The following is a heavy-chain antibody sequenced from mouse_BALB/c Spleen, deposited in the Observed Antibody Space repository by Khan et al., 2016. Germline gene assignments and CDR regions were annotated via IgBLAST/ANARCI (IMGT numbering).Heavy chain of an antibody. D-gene: IGHD1-1*01. Sequence: IQLVQSGPDLVKSGASVKISCKASGYSFTGYYMDWVKQSHGKSLEWIGRLNPNNGGTSYKQNFKGKAILTVDKSSTTAYMELRSLTSEDSAVYYCLRYAIDYWGQGTSVTVSS. CDR1: GYSFTGYY. CDR2: LNPNNGGT. V-gene: IGHV1-34*02. CDR3: LRYAIDY. J-gene: IGHJ4*01.